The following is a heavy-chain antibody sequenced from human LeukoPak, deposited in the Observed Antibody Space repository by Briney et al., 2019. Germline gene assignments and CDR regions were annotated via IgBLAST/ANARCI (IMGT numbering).Heavy chain of an antibody. J-gene: IGHJ4*02. CDR1: GDPISSYY. D-gene: IGHD3-3*01. CDR3: ARRSRGITIFGVAQYFDS. V-gene: IGHV4-59*08. CDR2: IYYSGTT. Sequence: SETLSLTCTVSGDPISSYYWSWIRQPPGKGLEWMGYIYYSGTTNYNPSLKSRVTISVDTSKNQFSLKLSSVTAADTAVYYCARRSRGITIFGVAQYFDSWGQGTLVTVSS.